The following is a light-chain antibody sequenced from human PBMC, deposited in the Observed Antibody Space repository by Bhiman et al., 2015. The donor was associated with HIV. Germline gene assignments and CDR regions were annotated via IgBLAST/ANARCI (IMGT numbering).Light chain of an antibody. J-gene: IGLJ1*01. CDR1: SSNIGNNY. CDR3: GTWDSSLSAGGV. CDR2: ENN. Sequence: LTQPPSVSAAPGQKVTISCSGSSSNIGNNYVSWYQQLPGTAPKLLIYENNKRPSGIPDRFSGSKSGTSATLGITGLQTGDEADYYCGTWDSSLSAGGVFGTGTKVTV. V-gene: IGLV1-51*02.